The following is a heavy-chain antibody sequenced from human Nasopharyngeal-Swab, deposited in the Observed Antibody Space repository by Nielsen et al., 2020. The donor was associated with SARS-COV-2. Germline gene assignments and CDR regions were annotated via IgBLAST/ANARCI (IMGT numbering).Heavy chain of an antibody. CDR2: INTNTGNP. CDR3: ARVECSSTSCHGPVWFDP. J-gene: IGHJ5*02. D-gene: IGHD2-2*01. Sequence: ASVKVSCKASGYTFTSYAMNWVRQAPGQGLVWMGWINTNTGNPTYAQGFTGRFVFSLDTSVSTAYLQISSLKAEDTAVYYCARVECSSTSCHGPVWFDPWSQGTLVTVSS. V-gene: IGHV7-4-1*02. CDR1: GYTFTSYA.